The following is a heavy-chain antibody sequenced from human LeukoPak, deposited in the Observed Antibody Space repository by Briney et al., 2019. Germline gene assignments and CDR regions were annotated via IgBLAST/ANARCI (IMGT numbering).Heavy chain of an antibody. CDR1: GFTFDDYG. J-gene: IGHJ6*03. V-gene: IGHV3-20*04. Sequence: GGSLRLSCAASGFTFDDYGMSWVRQAPGKGLEWVSGINWNGGSTGYADPVKGRFTISRDNAKNSLYLQMNSLRAEDTALYYCARVAGHDFWSGYPQYYYYMDVWAKGPRSPSP. CDR2: INWNGGST. CDR3: ARVAGHDFWSGYPQYYYYMDV. D-gene: IGHD3-3*01.